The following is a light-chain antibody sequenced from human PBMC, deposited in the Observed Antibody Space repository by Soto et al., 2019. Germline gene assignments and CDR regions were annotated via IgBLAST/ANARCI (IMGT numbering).Light chain of an antibody. CDR3: QQTYSPPYT. CDR1: LSISSH. J-gene: IGKJ2*01. Sequence: DIQMTQSPSSLSASVGDRVTITCRASLSISSHVNWYQQIPGKAPKLLIHTASSLQSGVSSMFSGSGYGKDFTLTIRSLQPEDFATYFCQQTYSPPYTLGQGTKLEIK. V-gene: IGKV1-39*01. CDR2: TAS.